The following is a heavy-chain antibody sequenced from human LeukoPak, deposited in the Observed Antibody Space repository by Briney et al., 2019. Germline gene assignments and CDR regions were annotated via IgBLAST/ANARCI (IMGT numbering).Heavy chain of an antibody. D-gene: IGHD3-3*01. CDR1: GGSISSYY. V-gene: IGHV4-4*09. CDR3: ARHAIAYYDFWSGHHMDV. J-gene: IGHJ6*03. CDR2: IYTSGGT. Sequence: PSETLSLTCTVSGGSISSYYWSWIRQPPGKGLEWIGYIYTSGGTNYNPSLKSRVTISVDTSKNQFSLKLSSVTAADTAVYYCARHAIAYYDFWSGHHMDVWGKGTTVTVSS.